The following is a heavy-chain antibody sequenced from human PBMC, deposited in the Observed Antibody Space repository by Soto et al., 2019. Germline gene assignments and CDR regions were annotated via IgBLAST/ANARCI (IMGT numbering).Heavy chain of an antibody. CDR3: ARKVRDYNFDY. V-gene: IGHV1-2*02. CDR2: INPDTGGT. Sequence: ASVKVSCKASGYNFNGYYMHWVRQAPGQGLEWMGWINPDTGGTKYAQKFQGRVTMTRDTSISTAYMELSRLRSDDTAFYYCARKVRDYNFDYWGQGALVTVSS. CDR1: GYNFNGYY. J-gene: IGHJ4*02. D-gene: IGHD4-17*01.